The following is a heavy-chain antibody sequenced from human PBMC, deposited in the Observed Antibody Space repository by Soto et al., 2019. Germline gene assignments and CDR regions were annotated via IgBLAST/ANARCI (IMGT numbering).Heavy chain of an antibody. CDR3: ASVYNWNDLKWFDP. Sequence: QVQLVQSGAEVKKPGSSVKVSCKASRGTFSSYAISWVRQAPGQGLEWMGGIIPIFDTANYAQKFQGRVTITANESTSTAYMELSSLRSEDTAVYYCASVYNWNDLKWFDPWGQGTLVTVSS. CDR2: IIPIFDTA. D-gene: IGHD1-1*01. CDR1: RGTFSSYA. J-gene: IGHJ5*02. V-gene: IGHV1-69*12.